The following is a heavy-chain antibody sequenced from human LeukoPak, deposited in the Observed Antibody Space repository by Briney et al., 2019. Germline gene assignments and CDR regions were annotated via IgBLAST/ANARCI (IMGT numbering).Heavy chain of an antibody. Sequence: PSETLSLTCSVSGDSVSNSRVYWGWIRQTPGEGLEWIGSIYNNGSTYYNPSLKSRVTISVDTSKNQFSLKLSSVTAADTAVYYCARHPYSDYWGQGTLVTVSS. CDR3: ARHPYSDY. J-gene: IGHJ4*02. CDR1: GDSVSNSRVY. D-gene: IGHD2-21*01. CDR2: IYNNGST. V-gene: IGHV4-39*01.